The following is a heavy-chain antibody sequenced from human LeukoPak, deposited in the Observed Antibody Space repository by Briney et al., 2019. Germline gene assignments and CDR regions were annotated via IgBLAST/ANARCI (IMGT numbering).Heavy chain of an antibody. J-gene: IGHJ4*02. CDR1: GYTFTGYY. D-gene: IGHD4-11*01. CDR2: INPNSGGT. CDR3: ARDATVRDYSNSDY. V-gene: IGHV1-2*02. Sequence: GASVKVSCKASGYTFTGYYIHWVRQAPGQGLEWMGWINPNSGGTNYAQKFQGRVTMTRDTSISTAYMELSRLTSDDTAVYYCARDATVRDYSNSDYWGQGTLVTVSS.